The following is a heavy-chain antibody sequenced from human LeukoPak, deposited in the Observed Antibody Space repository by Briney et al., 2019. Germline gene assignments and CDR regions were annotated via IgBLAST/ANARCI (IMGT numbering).Heavy chain of an antibody. Sequence: SQTLSLTCAISGDSVSRSSASWSWIRQSPSRGLEWLGRTYSRSRWYYEYAVSVESRINSTPDTSKNLFSLQLKSVTPEDTAVYYCGRDFGPAAIDYWGQGTLVTVSS. D-gene: IGHD2-2*01. V-gene: IGHV6-1*01. CDR3: GRDFGPAAIDY. CDR1: GDSVSRSSAS. J-gene: IGHJ4*02. CDR2: TYSRSRWYY.